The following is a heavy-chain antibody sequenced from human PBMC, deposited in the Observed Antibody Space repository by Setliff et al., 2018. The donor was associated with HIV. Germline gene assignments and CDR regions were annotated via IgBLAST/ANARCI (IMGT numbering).Heavy chain of an antibody. Sequence: PGGSLRLSCAASGFTFSSYEMNWVRQAPGKGLEWVSYISSSGSTIYYADSVKGRFTISRDNAKNSLYLQRNSLRAEDTAVYYCARGGVLALDDYWGQGTLVTVSS. J-gene: IGHJ4*02. V-gene: IGHV3-48*03. CDR3: ARGGVLALDDY. D-gene: IGHD3-3*02. CDR2: ISSSGSTI. CDR1: GFTFSSYE.